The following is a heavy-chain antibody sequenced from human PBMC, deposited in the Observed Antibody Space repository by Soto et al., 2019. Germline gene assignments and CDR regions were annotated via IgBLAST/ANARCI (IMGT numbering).Heavy chain of an antibody. V-gene: IGHV3-7*05. J-gene: IGHJ4*02. CDR2: IKQDGSEK. CDR1: GFTFSSNW. CDR3: ARTGTFNFDY. D-gene: IGHD1-1*01. Sequence: EVQLVESGGGLVQPGGSLRLSCAASGFTFSSNWMSWVRQAPGKGLEWVANIKQDGSEKYYVDSVKGRFTISRDNAKNSLYLQMNSLRAEDTAVYYCARTGTFNFDYWGQGTLVTVSS.